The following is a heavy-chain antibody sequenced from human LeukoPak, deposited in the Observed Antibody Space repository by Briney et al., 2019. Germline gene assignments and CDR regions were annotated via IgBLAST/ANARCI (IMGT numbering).Heavy chain of an antibody. Sequence: PSETLSLTCTVSGGSISSYYWSWIRQPPVKGLEWIGYIYYSGSTNYNPSLKSRVTISVDTSKNQFSLKLSSVTAADTAVYYCARGRGMITFGGVIVIDGNWFDPWGQGTLVTVSS. CDR2: IYYSGST. D-gene: IGHD3-16*02. V-gene: IGHV4-59*08. J-gene: IGHJ5*02. CDR3: ARGRGMITFGGVIVIDGNWFDP. CDR1: GGSISSYY.